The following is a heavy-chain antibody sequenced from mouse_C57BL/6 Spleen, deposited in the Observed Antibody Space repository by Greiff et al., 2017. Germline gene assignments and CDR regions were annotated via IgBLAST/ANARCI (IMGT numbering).Heavy chain of an antibody. CDR1: GYTFTDYE. D-gene: IGHD3-3*01. Sequence: VQLQQSGAELVRPGASVTLSCKASGYTFTDYEMHWVKQTPVHGLEWIGAIDPETGGTAYNQKFKGKATLTADKSSSTAYMELRSLTSEDSAVYYGSALGSRGFAYWGQGTLVTVSA. V-gene: IGHV1-15*01. CDR3: SALGSRGFAY. CDR2: IDPETGGT. J-gene: IGHJ3*01.